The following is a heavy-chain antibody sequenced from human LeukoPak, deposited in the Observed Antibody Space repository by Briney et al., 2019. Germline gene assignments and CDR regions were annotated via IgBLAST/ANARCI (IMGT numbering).Heavy chain of an antibody. V-gene: IGHV1-69*13. Sequence: ASVKVSCKASGGTFSSYAISWVRQAPGQGLEWMGGIIPIFGTANYAQKFQGRVTITADESTSTAYMELSSLRSEDTAVYYCARDPTSYYDSSGYEGGNWFDPWGQGTLVTVSS. CDR1: GGTFSSYA. J-gene: IGHJ5*02. CDR2: IIPIFGTA. D-gene: IGHD3-22*01. CDR3: ARDPTSYYDSSGYEGGNWFDP.